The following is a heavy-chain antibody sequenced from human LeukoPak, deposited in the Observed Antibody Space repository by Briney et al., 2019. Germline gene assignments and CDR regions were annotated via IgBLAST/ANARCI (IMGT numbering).Heavy chain of an antibody. Sequence: GGSLRLSCAASGFTFSSYWMSWVRQAPGKGLEWVANIKQDGSEKYYVDSVKGRFTISRDNSKNTLYLQMNSLRAEDTAVYYCAKGPRFYGDYFDYWGQGTLVTVSS. CDR2: IKQDGSEK. CDR3: AKGPRFYGDYFDY. V-gene: IGHV3-7*03. J-gene: IGHJ4*02. D-gene: IGHD4-17*01. CDR1: GFTFSSYW.